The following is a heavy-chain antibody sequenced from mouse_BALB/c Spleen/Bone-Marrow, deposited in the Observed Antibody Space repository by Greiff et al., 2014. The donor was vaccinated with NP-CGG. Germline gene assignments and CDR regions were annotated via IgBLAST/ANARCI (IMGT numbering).Heavy chain of an antibody. V-gene: IGHV1-39*01. CDR1: GYSFTDSN. CDR3: AEKDYGSSSFDY. J-gene: IGHJ2*01. D-gene: IGHD1-1*01. Sequence: EVQLQESGPELEKPGASVKISCKASGYSFTDSNMNWVKQSNGKNLEWIGNIDPYYGGTSYSQKFKGKATLTVDKSSSTAYMQLRSLTSEDSAVYYCAEKDYGSSSFDYWGQGTTLTVSS. CDR2: IDPYYGGT.